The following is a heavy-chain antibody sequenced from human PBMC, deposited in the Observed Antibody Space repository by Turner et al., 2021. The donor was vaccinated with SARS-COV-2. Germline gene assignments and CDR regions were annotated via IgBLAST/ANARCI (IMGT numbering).Heavy chain of an antibody. J-gene: IGHJ6*02. Sequence: VQLVESGRGVVQPGRYLRLSSAALVFTFSSYGMHWVRQGPGKGLEGVAVISYDGSDKYYADTVKGRFTISRDNSKNTLYLQMNSLRAEDTAVDYCAKESGSNYYYYYGMDVWGQGTTVTVSS. CDR3: AKESGSNYYYYYGMDV. CDR2: ISYDGSDK. V-gene: IGHV3-30*18. D-gene: IGHD1-26*01. CDR1: VFTFSSYG.